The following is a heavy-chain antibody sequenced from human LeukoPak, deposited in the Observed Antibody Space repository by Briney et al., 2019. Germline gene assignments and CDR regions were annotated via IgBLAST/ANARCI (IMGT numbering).Heavy chain of an antibody. CDR3: ARSRQASGLFSS. D-gene: IGHD3-10*01. J-gene: IGHJ5*02. CDR2: IYDRGPA. V-gene: IGHV4-30-2*01. CDR1: GYALISGGFS. Sequence: SQTLSLTCTVSGYALISGGFSWNWIRQPPGKGLEWIGCIYDRGPAHYNPSLKSRFTISVDRPKNQFFLNVTSLTAADTAVYYCARSRQASGLFSSWGQGTLVVVSS.